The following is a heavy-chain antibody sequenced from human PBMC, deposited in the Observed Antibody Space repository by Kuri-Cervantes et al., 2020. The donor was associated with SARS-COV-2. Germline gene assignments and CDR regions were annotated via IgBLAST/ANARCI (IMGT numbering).Heavy chain of an antibody. V-gene: IGHV3-48*03. CDR3: ARGGSSGWSFDY. CDR1: GFTFSSYE. D-gene: IGHD6-19*01. CDR2: ISSSGSTI. J-gene: IGHJ4*02. Sequence: GESLKISCAASGFTFSSYEMNWVRQAPGKGLEWVSYISSSGSTIYYADSVKGRFTISRENAKNSLYLQMNSLRAGDTAVYYCARGGSSGWSFDYWGQGTLVTVSS.